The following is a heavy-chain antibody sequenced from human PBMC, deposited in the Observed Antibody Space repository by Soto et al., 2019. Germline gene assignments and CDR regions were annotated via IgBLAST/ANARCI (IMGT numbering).Heavy chain of an antibody. D-gene: IGHD6-19*01. CDR2: ISYDGSNK. V-gene: IGHV3-30*18. CDR1: GFTFSSYG. CDR3: AKGPFIAVAAMDYYYGMAV. J-gene: IGHJ6*02. Sequence: QVQLVESGGGVVQPGRSLRLSCAASGFTFSSYGMHWVRQAPGKGLEWVAVISYDGSNKYYADSVKGRFTISRDNSKNTLYLQMNSLRAEDTAAYYCAKGPFIAVAAMDYYYGMAVWGQGTTVTVSS.